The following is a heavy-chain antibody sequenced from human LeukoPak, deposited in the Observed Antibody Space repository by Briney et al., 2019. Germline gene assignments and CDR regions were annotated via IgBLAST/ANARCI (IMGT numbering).Heavy chain of an antibody. CDR3: ARGFLDFDS. J-gene: IGHJ4*02. CDR1: GFTFSSFG. Sequence: GGSLRLSCVASGFTFSSFGMHWVRQAPGKGLEWVALIWYDGSNTYYADSVKGRFTISRDDSKNTVYLQMNSLRAEDTALYYCARGFLDFDSWGQGILVTVSS. D-gene: IGHD3-3*01. CDR2: IWYDGSNT. V-gene: IGHV3-33*01.